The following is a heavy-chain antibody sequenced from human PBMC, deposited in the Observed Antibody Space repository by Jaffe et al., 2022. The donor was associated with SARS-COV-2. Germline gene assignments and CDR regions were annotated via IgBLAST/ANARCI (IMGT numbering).Heavy chain of an antibody. Sequence: QVQLQESGPGLVKTSETLSLTCTVSGGSISSYYWTWIRQPPGKGVEWIGYVYFSGSTSYSPSLKSRLTMSVDTSKNQFSLKVSSVTAADTAVYYCARANYLHGVEVWGRGITVTVSS. CDR3: ARANYLHGVEV. CDR2: VYFSGST. D-gene: IGHD1-7*01. CDR1: GGSISSYY. J-gene: IGHJ6*02. V-gene: IGHV4-59*01.